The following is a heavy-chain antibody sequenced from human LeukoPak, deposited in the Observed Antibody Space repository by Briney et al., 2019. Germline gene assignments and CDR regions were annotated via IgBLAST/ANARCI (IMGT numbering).Heavy chain of an antibody. D-gene: IGHD6-13*01. CDR3: ARGYSSSWYRGLNFDY. J-gene: IGHJ4*02. CDR1: GFTFSSYS. V-gene: IGHV3-48*01. CDR2: ISSSSSTI. Sequence: GGSLRLSCAASGFTFSSYSVNWVRQAPGKGLEWVSYISSSSSTIYYADSVKGRFTISRDNAKNSLYLQMNSLRAEDTAVYYCARGYSSSWYRGLNFDYWGQGTLVTVSS.